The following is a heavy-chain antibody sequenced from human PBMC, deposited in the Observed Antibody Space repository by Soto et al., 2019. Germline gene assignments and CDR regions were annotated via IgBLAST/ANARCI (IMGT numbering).Heavy chain of an antibody. CDR2: ISSNGVGT. V-gene: IGHV3-64*01. D-gene: IGHD6-6*01. CDR3: ARRARPDFYYMDV. Sequence: GGALRLSCSASGFTLSGYAMGLVRQAPGKGLEYVSGISSNGVGTYYANSVQGRFTISRDNSKNTVYLQMGSLRPEDMAVYYCARRARPDFYYMDVWGKGTTVTVSS. J-gene: IGHJ6*03. CDR1: GFTLSGYA.